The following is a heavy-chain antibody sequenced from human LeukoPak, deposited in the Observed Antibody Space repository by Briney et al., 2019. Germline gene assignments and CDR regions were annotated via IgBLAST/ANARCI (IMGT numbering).Heavy chain of an antibody. D-gene: IGHD3-22*01. CDR2: ISGSGGST. V-gene: IGHV3-23*01. CDR1: GFTFSSYA. J-gene: IGHJ6*03. CDR3: ARGDYDSTYYYYYMDV. Sequence: GGSLRLSCAASGFTFSSYAMSWVRQAPGKGLEWVSAISGSGGSTYYADSVKGRFTISRDSSKDTLYLQMNSLRAEDTALYYCARGDYDSTYYYYYMDVWGKGTTVTVSS.